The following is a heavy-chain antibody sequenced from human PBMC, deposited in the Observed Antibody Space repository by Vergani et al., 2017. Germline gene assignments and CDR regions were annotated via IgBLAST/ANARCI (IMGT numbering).Heavy chain of an antibody. CDR3: ARDEAYYDILTGYPGGY. Sequence: QVQLVQSGAEVKKPGASVKVSCKASGYTFTGYYMHWVRQAPGQGLEWMGWINPNSGGTNYAQKFQGWVTMTRDTSISTAYMELSSLRSEDTAVYYCARDEAYYDILTGYPGGYWGQGTLVTVSS. D-gene: IGHD3-9*01. V-gene: IGHV1-2*04. CDR2: INPNSGGT. J-gene: IGHJ4*02. CDR1: GYTFTGYY.